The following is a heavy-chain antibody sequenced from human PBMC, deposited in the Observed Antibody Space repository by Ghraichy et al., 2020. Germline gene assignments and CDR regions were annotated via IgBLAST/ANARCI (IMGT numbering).Heavy chain of an antibody. CDR2: IHASGGT. D-gene: IGHD2-21*02. J-gene: IGHJ5*02. V-gene: IGHV4-4*07. CDR3: ARTVTVGHSVIWFDP. Sequence: SETLSLTCTVSGDSISSSYWSWIRQSAGKRLEWIGRIHASGGTNYNPSLKSRITMSLDTSKNQFSLRLSSVTAADTAVYYCARTVTVGHSVIWFDPWGQGTLVTVSS. CDR1: GDSISSSY.